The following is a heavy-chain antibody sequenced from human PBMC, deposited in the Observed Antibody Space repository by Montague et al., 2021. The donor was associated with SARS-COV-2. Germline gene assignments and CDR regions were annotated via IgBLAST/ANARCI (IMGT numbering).Heavy chain of an antibody. CDR3: ASFPSGYYDSSGYHI. CDR2: INHSGST. V-gene: IGHV4-39*07. D-gene: IGHD3-22*01. Sequence: SETLSLTCTVSGGSISSSSYYWGWIRQPPGKGLEWIGEINHSGSTNYNPSLKSRVTISVDTSKNQFSLKLSSVTAADTAVYYCASFPSGYYDSSGYHICGQGTPVTVSS. J-gene: IGHJ4*02. CDR1: GGSISSSSYY.